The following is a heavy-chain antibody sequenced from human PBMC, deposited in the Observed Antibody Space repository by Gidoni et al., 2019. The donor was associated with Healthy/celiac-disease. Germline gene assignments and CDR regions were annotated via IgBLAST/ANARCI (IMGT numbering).Heavy chain of an antibody. CDR3: ARGVETIAVAGTIDY. CDR1: GFTFSSYE. D-gene: IGHD6-19*01. V-gene: IGHV3-48*03. Sequence: EVQLVESGGGLVQPGGSLRLSCAASGFTFSSYEMNWVRQAPGKGLEWVSYISSSGSTIYYADSVKGRFTISRDNAKNSLYLQMNSLRAEDTAVYYCARGVETIAVAGTIDYWGQGTLVTVSS. J-gene: IGHJ4*02. CDR2: ISSSGSTI.